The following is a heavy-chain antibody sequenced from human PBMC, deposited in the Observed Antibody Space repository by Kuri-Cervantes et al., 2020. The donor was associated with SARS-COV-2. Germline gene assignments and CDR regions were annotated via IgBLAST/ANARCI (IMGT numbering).Heavy chain of an antibody. Sequence: GSLRLSCTVSGYSISSGYYWGWIRQPPGKGLEWIGSIYHSGSTYYNPSLKSRVTISVDTSKNQFSLKLSSVTAADTAVYYCAGGLYDSSGYPTSYWGQGTLVTVLL. D-gene: IGHD3-22*01. CDR3: AGGLYDSSGYPTSY. CDR1: GYSISSGYY. CDR2: IYHSGST. V-gene: IGHV4-38-2*02. J-gene: IGHJ4*02.